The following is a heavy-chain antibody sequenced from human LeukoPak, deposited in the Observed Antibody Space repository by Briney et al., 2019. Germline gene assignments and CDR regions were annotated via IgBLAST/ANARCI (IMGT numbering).Heavy chain of an antibody. V-gene: IGHV4-39*07. J-gene: IGHJ4*02. CDR1: GGSISSDNFY. CDR2: VYYGGSP. CDR3: ARVNDCAGSSCSTRWIVC. D-gene: IGHD2-2*02. Sequence: PSETLSLTCSVSGGSISSDNFYWGWIRQPPGKGLEWVGTVYYGGSPDYNPSLTSRVTMSVDTSKNQLSLKLYSVTAADTAVYYCARVNDCAGSSCSTRWIVCWGQGSLVTVSS.